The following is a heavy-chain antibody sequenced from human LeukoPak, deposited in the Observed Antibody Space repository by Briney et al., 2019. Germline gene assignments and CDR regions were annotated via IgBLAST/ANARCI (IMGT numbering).Heavy chain of an antibody. CDR2: ISGSGGST. Sequence: HPGGSLRLSCAASGFTFSSYAMSWVRQAPGKVLEWVSAISGSGGSTYYADSVKGRFTISRDNSKNTLYLQMNSLRAEDTAVYYCAKETGDFWSGYYMDFDPWGQGTLVTVSS. V-gene: IGHV3-23*01. D-gene: IGHD3-3*01. CDR3: AKETGDFWSGYYMDFDP. CDR1: GFTFSSYA. J-gene: IGHJ5*02.